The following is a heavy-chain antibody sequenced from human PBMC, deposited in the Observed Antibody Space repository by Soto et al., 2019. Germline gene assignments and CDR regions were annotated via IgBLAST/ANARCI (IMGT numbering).Heavy chain of an antibody. V-gene: IGHV3-74*01. D-gene: IGHD2-2*01. CDR2: VNRDGTAT. Sequence: GGSLRLSCAASGFSLATYWMHWVRQAPGKGLVWISSVNRDGTATYYADSVKGRLTISRDNAKNTLFLQMNSLRAEDTAVYYCARDAGFCRGSSCLSGLDCWGQGTLVTVSS. CDR1: GFSLATYW. J-gene: IGHJ4*01. CDR3: ARDAGFCRGSSCLSGLDC.